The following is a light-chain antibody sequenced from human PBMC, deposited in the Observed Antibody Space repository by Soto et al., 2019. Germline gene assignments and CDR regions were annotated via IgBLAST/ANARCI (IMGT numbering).Light chain of an antibody. CDR2: SNN. CDR3: AAWDDSLSGWV. V-gene: IGLV1-47*02. CDR1: SSNIGSNY. Sequence: QLVLTQPPSASGTPGQRVTISCSGSSSNIGSNYVYWYQQLPGTAPKLLIYSNNQRPSGVPDRFSGPKSGTSASLAISGLRSEDEADYYCAAWDDSLSGWVFGGGTQLTVL. J-gene: IGLJ3*02.